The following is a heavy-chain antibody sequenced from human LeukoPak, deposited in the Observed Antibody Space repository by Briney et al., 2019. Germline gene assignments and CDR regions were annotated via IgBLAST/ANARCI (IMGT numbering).Heavy chain of an antibody. CDR3: ARCSMVRGVIVPLDY. J-gene: IGHJ4*02. D-gene: IGHD3-10*01. CDR2: IYPGDSDT. V-gene: IGHV5-51*01. CDR1: GFSFTSYW. Sequence: GESLKISCQVSGFSFTSYWIGWVRQMPGKGLEWMGIIYPGDSDTRYSPSFQGQVTISADKYISTAYLQWSSLRASDTAMYYCARCSMVRGVIVPLDYWGQGTLVTVSS.